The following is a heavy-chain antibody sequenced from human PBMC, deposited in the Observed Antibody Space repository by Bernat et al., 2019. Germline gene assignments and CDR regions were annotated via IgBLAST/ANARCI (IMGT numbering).Heavy chain of an antibody. CDR1: GGTFSSYT. CDR2: IIPILGIA. J-gene: IGHJ3*02. D-gene: IGHD3-3*01. CDR3: AREAYTIFGTEGAFDI. Sequence: QVQLVQSGAEVKKPGSSVKVSCKASGGTFSSYTISWVRQAPGQGLEWMGRIIPILGIANYAQKFQGRVTITADKSTSTAYMELSSLRSEDTAVYYCAREAYTIFGTEGAFDIWGQGTMVTVSS. V-gene: IGHV1-69*08.